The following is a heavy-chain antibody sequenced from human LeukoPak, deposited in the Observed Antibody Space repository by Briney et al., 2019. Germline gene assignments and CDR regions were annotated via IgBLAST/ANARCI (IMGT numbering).Heavy chain of an antibody. CDR3: ARDRGYYDSPDAFDI. V-gene: IGHV4-59*01. D-gene: IGHD3-22*01. CDR2: IYYSGST. J-gene: IGHJ3*02. Sequence: GTLRLSCAVSGFTFSSYGMSWVRQAPGKGLEWIGYIYYSGSTNYNPSLKSRVTISVDTSKNQFSLKLSSVTAADTAVYYCARDRGYYDSPDAFDIWGQGTMVTVSS. CDR1: GFTFSSYG.